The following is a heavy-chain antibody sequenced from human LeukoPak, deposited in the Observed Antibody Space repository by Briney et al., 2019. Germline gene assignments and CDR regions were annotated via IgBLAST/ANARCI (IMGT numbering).Heavy chain of an antibody. CDR1: GYTFTGYY. J-gene: IGHJ5*02. V-gene: IGHV1-2*06. Sequence: ASVKVSCKASGYTFTGYYMHWVRQAPGQGLEWMGRINPNSGGTNYAQKFQGRFTMTRDTSISTAYMELSRLRSDDTAVYYCARDWSAYILAPRQIWFDHWGQRTLVTVSS. CDR2: INPNSGGT. D-gene: IGHD3-3*01. CDR3: ARDWSAYILAPRQIWFDH.